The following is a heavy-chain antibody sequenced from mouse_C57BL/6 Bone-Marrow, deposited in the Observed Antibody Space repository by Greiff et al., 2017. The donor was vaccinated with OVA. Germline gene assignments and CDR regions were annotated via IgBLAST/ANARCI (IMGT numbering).Heavy chain of an antibody. CDR3: ARSGYYGSSLDY. CDR2: IYPGGGYT. D-gene: IGHD1-1*01. V-gene: IGHV1-63*01. CDR1: GYTFTNYW. Sequence: VQLQQSGAELVRPGTSVKMSCKASGYTFTNYWIGWAKQRPGHGLEWIGDIYPGGGYTNYNEKFKGKATLTADKSSSTAYMQFSSLTSEDSAIYYCARSGYYGSSLDYWGQGTTLTVSS. J-gene: IGHJ2*01.